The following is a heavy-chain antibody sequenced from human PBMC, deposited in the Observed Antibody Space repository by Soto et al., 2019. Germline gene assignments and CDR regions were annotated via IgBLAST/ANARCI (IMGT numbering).Heavy chain of an antibody. D-gene: IGHD4-17*01. CDR3: ARMTTVNYYYYYYGMDV. CDR2: INHSGST. V-gene: IGHV4-34*01. CDR1: GGSFSGYY. Sequence: PSETLSLTCAVYGGSFSGYYWSWIRQPPGKGLEWIGEINHSGSTNYNPSLKSRVTISVDTSKNQFSLKLSSVTAADTAVYYCARMTTVNYYYYYYGMDVWGQGTTVTVSS. J-gene: IGHJ6*02.